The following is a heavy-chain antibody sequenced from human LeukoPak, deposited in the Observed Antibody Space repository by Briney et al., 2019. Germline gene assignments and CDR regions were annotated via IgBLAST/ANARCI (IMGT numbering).Heavy chain of an antibody. V-gene: IGHV1-2*02. CDR1: GYTFTGQY. CDR2: ITPNSGGT. CDR3: ASGSGTYSPNY. J-gene: IGHJ4*02. D-gene: IGHD3-10*01. Sequence: ASVTVSCKASGYTFTGQYLHWVRQAPGQGLEWMGWITPNSGGTNYAQKFQGRVTMTRDTSVSTAYMELSRLRSDDTAVYYCASGSGTYSPNYWGQGTLITVSS.